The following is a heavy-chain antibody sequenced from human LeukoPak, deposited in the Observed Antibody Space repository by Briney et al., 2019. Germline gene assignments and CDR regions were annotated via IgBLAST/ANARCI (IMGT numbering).Heavy chain of an antibody. CDR2: TYYRSKWYN. V-gene: IGHV6-1*01. CDR3: ARRLTMVEFAPYYYGMDV. Sequence: SQTLSLTCAISGDSVSSNSAAWNWIRQSPSRGLEWLGRTYYRSKWYNDYAVSVESRITINPDTSKNQFSLQLNSVTPEDTAVYYCARRLTMVEFAPYYYGMDVWGQGTTVTVSS. D-gene: IGHD3-10*01. CDR1: GDSVSSNSAA. J-gene: IGHJ6*02.